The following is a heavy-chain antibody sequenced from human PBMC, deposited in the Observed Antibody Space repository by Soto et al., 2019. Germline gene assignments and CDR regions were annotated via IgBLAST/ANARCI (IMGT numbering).Heavy chain of an antibody. V-gene: IGHV4-39*01. J-gene: IGHJ4*02. D-gene: IGHD3-10*01. CDR3: ARVFGSGSYYFDY. Sequence: TLSLTCTVSGGSITNAAYYWGWIRQPPGKGLECIGIIFYSGNTYYRPSLKSRVTMSVDTSKNQFSLKLSSVSAADTSMYYCARVFGSGSYYFDYWGQG. CDR2: IFYSGNT. CDR1: GGSITNAAYY.